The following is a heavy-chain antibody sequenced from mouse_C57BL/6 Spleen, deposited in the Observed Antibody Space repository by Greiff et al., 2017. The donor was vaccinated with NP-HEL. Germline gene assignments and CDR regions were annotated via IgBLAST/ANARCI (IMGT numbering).Heavy chain of an antibody. CDR3: AKGGVTTVVTRYFDV. Sequence: EVKLVESVAELVRPGASVKLSCTASGFNIKNTYMHWVKQRPEQGLEWIGRIDPANGNTKYAPKFQGKATITADTSSNTAYLQLSSLTSEDTAIYYCAKGGVTTVVTRYFDVWGTGTTVTVSS. V-gene: IGHV14-3*01. D-gene: IGHD1-1*01. CDR2: IDPANGNT. CDR1: GFNIKNTY. J-gene: IGHJ1*03.